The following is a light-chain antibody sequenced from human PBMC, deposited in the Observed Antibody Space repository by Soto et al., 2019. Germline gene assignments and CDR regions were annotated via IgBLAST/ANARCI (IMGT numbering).Light chain of an antibody. J-gene: IGKJ4*01. V-gene: IGKV1-16*01. Sequence: DIQVTQSPSFLSASVGDRVTITCQASQGFRHPLAWYQLKPGKAPKSLIYAASSLQSGVPSRFSGSGSEREFTLTISSLQPEDFATYYCQQHDAYPFTFGGGTKVEIK. CDR2: AAS. CDR3: QQHDAYPFT. CDR1: QGFRHP.